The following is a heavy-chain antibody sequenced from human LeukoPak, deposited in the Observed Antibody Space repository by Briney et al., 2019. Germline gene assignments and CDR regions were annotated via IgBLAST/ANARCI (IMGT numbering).Heavy chain of an antibody. CDR1: GGSISSYY. J-gene: IGHJ4*02. CDR2: IYYSGST. Sequence: PSETLSLTCTVSGGSISSYYWSWIRQPPGKGLEWIGYIYYSGSTNYNPSLKSRVTISVDTSKNQFSLKLSSVTAADTAVYYCARERYSYGAHFDYWGQGTLVTVSS. CDR3: ARERYSYGAHFDY. D-gene: IGHD5-18*01. V-gene: IGHV4-59*01.